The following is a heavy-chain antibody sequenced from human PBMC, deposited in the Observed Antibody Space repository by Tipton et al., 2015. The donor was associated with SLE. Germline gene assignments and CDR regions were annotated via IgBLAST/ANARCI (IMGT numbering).Heavy chain of an antibody. CDR1: GDSISGSSDY. V-gene: IGHV4-39*01. Sequence: TLSLTCTVSGDSISGSSDYWGWIRQSPGKGLEWIGNLYYTGTTFYTPSLQSRVTLSVDTSKNQFSLKLSSVTAADTAVYYCASGGDFWSGYPGWFDPWGQGTLVTVSP. CDR3: ASGGDFWSGYPGWFDP. J-gene: IGHJ5*02. CDR2: LYYTGTT. D-gene: IGHD3-3*01.